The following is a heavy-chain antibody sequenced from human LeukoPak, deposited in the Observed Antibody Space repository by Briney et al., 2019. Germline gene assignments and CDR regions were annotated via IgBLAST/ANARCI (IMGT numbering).Heavy chain of an antibody. D-gene: IGHD1-14*01. Sequence: SETLCLTCTVSGGSISGYYWSWIRQPPGKGLEWIGYIYYSGSANYNPSLKSRVTISVDTSKNQFSLKLSSVTAADTAVYYCARASTGFDPWGQGTLVTVSS. J-gene: IGHJ5*02. CDR3: ARASTGFDP. V-gene: IGHV4-59*01. CDR1: GGSISGYY. CDR2: IYYSGSA.